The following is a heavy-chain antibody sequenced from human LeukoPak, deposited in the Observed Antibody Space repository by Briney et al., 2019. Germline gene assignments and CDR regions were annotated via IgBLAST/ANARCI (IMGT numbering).Heavy chain of an antibody. Sequence: GASVKVSCKASGYTFTGYYMHWVRQAPGQGLEWMGIINPSGGSTSYAQKFQGRVTMTRDTSTSTVYMELSSLRSEDTAVYYCATSSPDYDILTGPITYGMDVWGQGTTVTVSS. CDR3: ATSSPDYDILTGPITYGMDV. V-gene: IGHV1-46*01. D-gene: IGHD3-9*01. CDR1: GYTFTGYY. CDR2: INPSGGST. J-gene: IGHJ6*02.